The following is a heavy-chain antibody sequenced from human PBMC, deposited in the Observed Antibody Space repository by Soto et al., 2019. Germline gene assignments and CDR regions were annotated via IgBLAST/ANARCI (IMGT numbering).Heavy chain of an antibody. CDR3: AKAINWSGSCSLDY. V-gene: IGHV3-11*01. CDR2: ISSSGSTI. CDR1: GFTFSDYY. Sequence: GGSLRLSCAASGFTFSDYYMSWIRQAPGKGLEWVSYISSSGSTIYYADSVKGRFTISRDNAKNSLYLQMNSLRTEDTALYYCAKAINWSGSCSLDYWGQGTLVTVSS. D-gene: IGHD3-3*01. J-gene: IGHJ4*02.